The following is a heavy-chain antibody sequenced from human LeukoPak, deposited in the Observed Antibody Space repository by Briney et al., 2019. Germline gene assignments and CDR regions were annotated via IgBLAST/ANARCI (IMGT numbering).Heavy chain of an antibody. V-gene: IGHV1-2*02. D-gene: IGHD4-17*01. CDR2: INPNNGGP. CDR3: ARVGEGDYAFDY. Sequence: ASVKVSCKASGYTFTDYYIHWVRQAPGQGLEWVAWINPNNGGPNYAQKFQGRVTVTRDTSISTAYMELSRLTSDDTAVYYCARVGEGDYAFDYWGQGILVTVSS. CDR1: GYTFTDYY. J-gene: IGHJ4*02.